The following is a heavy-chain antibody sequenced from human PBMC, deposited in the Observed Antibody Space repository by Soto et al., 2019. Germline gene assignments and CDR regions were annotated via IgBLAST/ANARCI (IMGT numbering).Heavy chain of an antibody. CDR3: ARDFGFGELFLAY. Sequence: GGSLRLSCAASGFTFSSYSMNWVRQAPGKGLEWVSYISSSSSSTIYYADSVKGRFTISRDNAKNSLYLQMNSLRAEDTAVYYCARDFGFGELFLAYWGQGTLVTVSS. D-gene: IGHD3-10*01. V-gene: IGHV3-48*01. J-gene: IGHJ4*02. CDR1: GFTFSSYS. CDR2: ISSSSSSTI.